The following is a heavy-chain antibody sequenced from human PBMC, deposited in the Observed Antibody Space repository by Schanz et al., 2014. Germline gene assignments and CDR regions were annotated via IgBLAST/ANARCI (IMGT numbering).Heavy chain of an antibody. CDR1: GYTFTTYA. J-gene: IGHJ6*03. D-gene: IGHD3-3*01. Sequence: QIQLVQSGPEVKKPGATVKVSCKASGYTFTTYAMSWVRQATGQGLEWMGWMNPKTGNTDHAQKFQGRVSMTWDTSTSTAYLDLSRLRSEDTGVYYCARALKGKVAIFGVIAAQNYYYMDVWGKGTTXTVSS. CDR3: ARALKGKVAIFGVIAAQNYYYMDV. V-gene: IGHV1-8*02. CDR2: MNPKTGNT.